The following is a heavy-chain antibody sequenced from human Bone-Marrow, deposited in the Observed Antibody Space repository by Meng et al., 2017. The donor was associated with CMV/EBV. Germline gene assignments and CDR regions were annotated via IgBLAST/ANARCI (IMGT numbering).Heavy chain of an antibody. Sequence: LRLSCTVSGGSISSGGYYWSWIRQHPGKGLEWIGYFYYSGSTYYNPSLKSRVTISVDTSKNQFSLKLSSVTAADTAVYYCASTGDYYGSGSLPFDYWGQGTLVTVSS. V-gene: IGHV4-31*03. CDR2: FYYSGST. J-gene: IGHJ4*02. CDR3: ASTGDYYGSGSLPFDY. D-gene: IGHD3-10*01. CDR1: GGSISSGGYY.